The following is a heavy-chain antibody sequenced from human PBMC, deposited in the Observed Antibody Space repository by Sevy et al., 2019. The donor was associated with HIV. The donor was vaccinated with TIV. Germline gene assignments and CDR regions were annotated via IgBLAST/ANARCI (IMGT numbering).Heavy chain of an antibody. V-gene: IGHV3-11*06. D-gene: IGHD2-21*01. CDR3: ARLRVIASAPYYFDY. J-gene: IGHJ4*02. Sequence: GGSLRLSCAASGFTFSDYYMSWIRQAPGKGLEWVSYMSSGTSYTNYADSVKGRFTISRDNAKNSLYLQMNSLRAEDTAVYYCARLRVIASAPYYFDYWGQGALVTVSS. CDR1: GFTFSDYY. CDR2: MSSGTSYT.